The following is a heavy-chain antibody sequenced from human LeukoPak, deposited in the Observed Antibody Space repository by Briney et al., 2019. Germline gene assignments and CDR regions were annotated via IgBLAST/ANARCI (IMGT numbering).Heavy chain of an antibody. CDR3: AHPVAPYYYDSSGYYAH. J-gene: IGHJ4*02. CDR1: GYTFTGYY. D-gene: IGHD3-22*01. CDR2: INPNSGGT. V-gene: IGHV1-2*02. Sequence: ASVKVSCKASGYTFTGYYMHWVRQAPGQGLEWMGWINPNSGGTNYARKFQGRVTMTRDTSISTAYMELSRLRSDDTAVYYCAHPVAPYYYDSSGYYAHWGQGTLVTVSS.